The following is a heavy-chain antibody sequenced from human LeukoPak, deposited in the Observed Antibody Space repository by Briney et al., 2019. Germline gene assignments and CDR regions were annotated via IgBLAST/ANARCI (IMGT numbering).Heavy chain of an antibody. V-gene: IGHV1-18*01. Sequence: ASVKVSCKASGYTFTSYGISWVRQAPGQGLEWMGWISAYSGNTNYAQKLQGRVTMTTDTSTSTAYMELRSLRSDDTAVHYCARVYDFWSGYYQYYYYYMDVWGKGTTVTVSS. CDR3: ARVYDFWSGYYQYYYYYMDV. D-gene: IGHD3-3*01. CDR1: GYTFTSYG. CDR2: ISAYSGNT. J-gene: IGHJ6*03.